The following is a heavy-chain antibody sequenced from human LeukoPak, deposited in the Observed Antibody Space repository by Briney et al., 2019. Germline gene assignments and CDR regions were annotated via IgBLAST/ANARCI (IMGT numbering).Heavy chain of an antibody. Sequence: GGSRRLSCAASGFTFSSYWMNWVRQAPGKGLEWVANIKQDGSEKNYVDSVKGRFTISRDNAKNSLYLQMNSLRAEDTAVYYCARAYLIDYWGQGILVTVSS. V-gene: IGHV3-7*04. CDR1: GFTFSSYW. J-gene: IGHJ4*02. D-gene: IGHD2-2*02. CDR2: IKQDGSEK. CDR3: ARAYLIDY.